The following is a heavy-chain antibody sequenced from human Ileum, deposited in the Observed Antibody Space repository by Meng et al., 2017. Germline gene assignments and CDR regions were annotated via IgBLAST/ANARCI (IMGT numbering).Heavy chain of an antibody. CDR1: GFTFSNYA. CDR2: ITSGGSA. D-gene: IGHD4-17*01. Sequence: EVQLVESGGGLVQPGGSLRLSCAASGFTFSNYAMNWVRQAPGKGLEWVSAITSGGSAYYADSVEGRFTISRDNSKNTLYLQMNSLRAEDTAVYYCAKAYYADFFFDYWGQGTLVTVSS. V-gene: IGHV3-23*04. CDR3: AKAYYADFFFDY. J-gene: IGHJ4*02.